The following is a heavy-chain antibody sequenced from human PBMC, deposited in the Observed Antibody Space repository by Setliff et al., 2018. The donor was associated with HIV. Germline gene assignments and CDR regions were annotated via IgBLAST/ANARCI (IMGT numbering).Heavy chain of an antibody. J-gene: IGHJ4*02. CDR3: ARLKSGSLGGYVDY. Sequence: SETLSLTCTVSGDSISNSNYYWAWIRQPPGRGLEWIGSMYYSGSGYFNASLKSRLSMSIDTSKNQFSLKLNSLTAADTAVYYCARLKSGSLGGYVDYWGQGTLVTSPQ. D-gene: IGHD3-10*01. CDR1: GDSISNSNYY. V-gene: IGHV4-39*07. CDR2: MYYSGSG.